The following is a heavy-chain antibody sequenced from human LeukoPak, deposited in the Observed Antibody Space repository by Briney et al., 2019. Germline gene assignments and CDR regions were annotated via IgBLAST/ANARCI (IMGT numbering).Heavy chain of an antibody. Sequence: SVKVSCKASGGTFSSYAISWVRQAPGQGLEWMGGIIPIFGTANYAQKFQGRVTITADESTSTAYMELSSLRSEDTAVYYCARRTGLYYYDSSGYCWFDPWGQATLVTVSS. CDR2: IIPIFGTA. V-gene: IGHV1-69*13. CDR3: ARRTGLYYYDSSGYCWFDP. D-gene: IGHD3-22*01. J-gene: IGHJ5*02. CDR1: GGTFSSYA.